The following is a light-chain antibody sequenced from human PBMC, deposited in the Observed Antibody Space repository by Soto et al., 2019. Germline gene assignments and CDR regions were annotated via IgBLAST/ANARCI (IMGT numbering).Light chain of an antibody. CDR2: GAS. Sequence: EIVLTQSPGTLSLSPGERATLSCRASQSVSSSYLAWYQQKPGQAPRLLIYGASSRATGIPDRFSGSGSGKDFTLTISRLEPEHFAVYYCQQYGSSPWTFGQGTKVDIK. CDR3: QQYGSSPWT. V-gene: IGKV3-20*01. CDR1: QSVSSSY. J-gene: IGKJ1*01.